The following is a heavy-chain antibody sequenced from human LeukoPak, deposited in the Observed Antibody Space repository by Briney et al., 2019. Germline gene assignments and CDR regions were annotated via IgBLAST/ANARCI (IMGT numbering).Heavy chain of an antibody. V-gene: IGHV3-74*01. CDR3: VRGSSDDSSGPRVLFDN. Sequence: QPGGSLRLSCAASGFTLSSYWMHWVRQAPGKGLLWVSRISSDGSRTSYADSVKGRFTISRDDAKNTMYMQMNSLRAEDTVVYYCVRGSSDDSSGPRVLFDNWGQGTLVTVSS. CDR1: GFTLSSYW. D-gene: IGHD3-22*01. J-gene: IGHJ4*02. CDR2: ISSDGSRT.